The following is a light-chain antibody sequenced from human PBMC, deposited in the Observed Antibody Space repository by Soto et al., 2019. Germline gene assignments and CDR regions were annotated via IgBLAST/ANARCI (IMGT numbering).Light chain of an antibody. J-gene: IGLJ1*01. CDR3: CSYTSTATYV. Sequence: SVLTQPASVSGSPGQSITISCTGTSSDVGAYDFVTWYQQYPDKAPTLVIFDVNNRPSGISNRFSGSKSGNTASLTISGLQAEDEADYYCCSYTSTATYVFGTGTKVTVL. V-gene: IGLV2-14*01. CDR2: DVN. CDR1: SSDVGAYDF.